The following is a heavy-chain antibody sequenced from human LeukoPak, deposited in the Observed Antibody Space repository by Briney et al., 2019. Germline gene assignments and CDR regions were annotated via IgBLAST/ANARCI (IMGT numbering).Heavy chain of an antibody. J-gene: IGHJ4*02. CDR3: AVSSGYLDY. CDR2: IKPDGSAE. D-gene: IGHD1-26*01. CDR1: GFTFSSNW. Sequence: GGSLRLSCATSGFTFSSNWMSWVRHVPGRGLDWVANIKPDGSAEYYAASVKGRFTISRDNSKNTLYLQMNSLRAEDTAVYYCAVSSGYLDYWGQGTLVTVSS. V-gene: IGHV3-7*01.